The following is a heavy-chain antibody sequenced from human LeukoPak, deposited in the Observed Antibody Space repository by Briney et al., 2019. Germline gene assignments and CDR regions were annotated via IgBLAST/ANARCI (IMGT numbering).Heavy chain of an antibody. D-gene: IGHD6-6*01. J-gene: IGHJ6*03. CDR3: AREGDGAARLFGDKAVREYYYYMDV. Sequence: PGGSLRLSCAASGFTFSSYEMNWVRQAPGKGLEWISYISASGTITHYADSVKGRFTISRDNAKNSLYLQMNSLRAEDTAVYYCAREGDGAARLFGDKAVREYYYYMDVWGKGTTVTVSS. CDR1: GFTFSSYE. CDR2: ISASGTIT. V-gene: IGHV3-48*03.